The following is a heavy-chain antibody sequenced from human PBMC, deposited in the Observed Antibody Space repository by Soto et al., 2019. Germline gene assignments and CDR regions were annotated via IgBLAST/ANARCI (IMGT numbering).Heavy chain of an antibody. CDR3: ARVIRGAYYNSPLDT. D-gene: IGHD3-10*01. J-gene: IGHJ5*02. Sequence: ASVKVSCKASGYTFTGYFMHWVRQAPGQGLEWMGWINPYSGGADYAQSFQGRVTMTRDTSISTVYMELSRLRFDDTAVYYCARVIRGAYYNSPLDTWGQGTAVTVSS. CDR1: GYTFTGYF. CDR2: INPYSGGA. V-gene: IGHV1-2*02.